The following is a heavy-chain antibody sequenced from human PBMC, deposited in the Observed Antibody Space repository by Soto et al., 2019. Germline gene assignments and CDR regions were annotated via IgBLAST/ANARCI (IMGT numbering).Heavy chain of an antibody. CDR3: AKAANGDGCSGGSCYYYYYGMDV. D-gene: IGHD2-15*01. CDR1: GFTFSSYA. J-gene: IGHJ6*02. V-gene: IGHV3-23*01. Sequence: GGSLRLSCAASGFTFSSYAMSWVRQAPGKGLEWVSAISGSGGSTYYADSVKGRFTISRDNSKNTLYLQMNSLRAEDTAVYYCAKAANGDGCSGGSCYYYYYGMDVWGQGTTVTVSS. CDR2: ISGSGGST.